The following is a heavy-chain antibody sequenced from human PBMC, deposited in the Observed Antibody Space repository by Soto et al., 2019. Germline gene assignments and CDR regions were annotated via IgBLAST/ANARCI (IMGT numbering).Heavy chain of an antibody. CDR1: GFTFSSYW. Sequence: EVQLVESGGGLVQPGGSLRLSCAASGFTFSSYWMHWVRQAPGKGLVWVSRINSDGSSTTYADSVKGRFTISRDNAKNTLYLQMNSLRVEDTAVYYCARDWTTAGPSSVDYWGQGTVVTVSS. D-gene: IGHD6-13*01. CDR3: ARDWTTAGPSSVDY. CDR2: INSDGSST. J-gene: IGHJ4*02. V-gene: IGHV3-74*03.